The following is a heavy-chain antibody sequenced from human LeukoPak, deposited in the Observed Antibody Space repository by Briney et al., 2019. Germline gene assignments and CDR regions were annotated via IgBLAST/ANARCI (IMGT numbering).Heavy chain of an antibody. D-gene: IGHD5-18*01. J-gene: IGHJ4*02. CDR1: GFTFSSYW. Sequence: GGSLRPSCAASGFTFSSYWMNWARQAPGKGLEWVASIDHNGNVNYYVDSVKGRFTISRDNAKNSLYLQMSNLRAEDTAVYFCARGGSDTAMAHDYWGQGTLVTVSS. CDR2: IDHNGNVN. CDR3: ARGGSDTAMAHDY. V-gene: IGHV3-7*01.